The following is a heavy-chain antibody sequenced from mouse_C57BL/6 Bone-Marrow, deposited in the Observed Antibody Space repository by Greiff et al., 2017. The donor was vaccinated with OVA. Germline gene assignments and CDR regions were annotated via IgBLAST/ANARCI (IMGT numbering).Heavy chain of an antibody. D-gene: IGHD2-3*01. CDR2: IWSGGST. CDR1: GFSLTSYG. V-gene: IGHV2-2*01. CDR3: ARCYDGYPRFAY. Sequence: VQLQQSGPGLVQPSQRLSITCTVSGFSLTSYGVHWVRQSPGKGLEWLGVIWSGGSTDYNAAFISRLSISKDNSKSQVFFKMNSLQADDTAIYYCARCYDGYPRFAYWGQGTLVTVSA. J-gene: IGHJ3*01.